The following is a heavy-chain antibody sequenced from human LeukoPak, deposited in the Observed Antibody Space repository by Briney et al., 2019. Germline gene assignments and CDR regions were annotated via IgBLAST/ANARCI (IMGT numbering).Heavy chain of an antibody. J-gene: IGHJ3*02. V-gene: IGHV5-51*01. CDR3: ARQRCSGWYGDAFDI. Sequence: GASLKISSKGSGYSFTNYWIGWGRPIPGKLVWMMGIIYPGDSDTTSNPSCQGHVTISADKPISTAYLQWSSLKASDTAMYDCARQRCSGWYGDAFDIWGQGTIVSVSS. CDR1: GYSFTNYW. D-gene: IGHD6-19*01. CDR2: IYPGDSDT.